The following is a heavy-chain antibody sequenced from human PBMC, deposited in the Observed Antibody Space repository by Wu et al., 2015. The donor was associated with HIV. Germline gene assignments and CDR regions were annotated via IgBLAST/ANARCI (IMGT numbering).Heavy chain of an antibody. CDR3: ARGRTLMYSSSWPY. CDR2: MNPNSGNT. Sequence: LVQSGAEIKKPGTSVKVSCQASGFSFGSYSFSWVRQGPGQRLEWMGWMNPNSGNTGYAQKFQGRVTMTRNTSISTAYMELSSLRSEDTAVYYCARGRTLMYSSSWPYWGQGTLVTVSS. V-gene: IGHV1-8*01. CDR1: GFSFGSYS. D-gene: IGHD6-13*01. J-gene: IGHJ4*02.